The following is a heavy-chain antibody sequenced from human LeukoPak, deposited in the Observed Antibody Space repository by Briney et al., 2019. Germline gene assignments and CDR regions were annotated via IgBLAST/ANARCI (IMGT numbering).Heavy chain of an antibody. CDR2: IFYSGST. J-gene: IGHJ3*02. Sequence: SETLSLTCAVYGGSFSGYYWGWIRQPPGKGLEWIGNIFYSGSTYYSPSLKSRVTISLDTSRNQFSPKLNSVTAADTAVYYCAKSNGYGLVDIWGQGTMVTVSS. CDR3: AKSNGYGLVDI. D-gene: IGHD3-10*01. V-gene: IGHV4-34*12. CDR1: GGSFSGYY.